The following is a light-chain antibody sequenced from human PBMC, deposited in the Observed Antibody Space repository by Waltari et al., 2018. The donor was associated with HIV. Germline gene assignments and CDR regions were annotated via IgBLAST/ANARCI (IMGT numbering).Light chain of an antibody. J-gene: IGLJ3*02. CDR1: GSNIPANYA. V-gene: IGLV1-40*03. CDR3: QSFDSGLSAWV. CDR2: TNT. Sequence: SVLTQPPSVSGAPGPRVTVPCTGHGSNIPANYAVPWYQVLPGSAPKPLIHTNTARPSGVPDRFSGSKSGASASLAITGLQAEDEGDYYCQSFDSGLSAWVFGGGTKLTVL.